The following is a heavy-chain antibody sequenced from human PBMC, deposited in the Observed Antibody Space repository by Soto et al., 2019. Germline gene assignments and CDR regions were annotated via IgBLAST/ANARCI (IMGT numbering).Heavy chain of an antibody. D-gene: IGHD3-22*01. CDR3: ATNYYDGTIYLDS. CDR2: IFYNGNT. Sequence: SETLSLTCVVSGGSISSGGQYWSWIRQHPGKGLEYIGHIFYNGNTSYKTSLKSRVTISVDTSRNQFSLKLTSVTAADTAVYYCATNYYDGTIYLDSWGQGTLVTVSS. V-gene: IGHV4-31*11. J-gene: IGHJ4*02. CDR1: GGSISSGGQY.